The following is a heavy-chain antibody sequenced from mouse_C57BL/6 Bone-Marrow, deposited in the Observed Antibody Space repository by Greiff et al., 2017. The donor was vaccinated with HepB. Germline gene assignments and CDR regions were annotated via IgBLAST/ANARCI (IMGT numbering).Heavy chain of an antibody. CDR2: IHPNSGST. Sequence: QVQLQQPGAELVKPGASVKLSCKASGYTFTSYWMHWVKQRPGQGLEWIGMIHPNSGSTNYNEKFKSKATLTVDKSSSTAYMQLSSLTSEDSAVYYCARWRLRSWFGYWGQGTLVTVSA. J-gene: IGHJ3*01. CDR3: ARWRLRSWFGY. D-gene: IGHD1-1*01. V-gene: IGHV1-64*01. CDR1: GYTFTSYW.